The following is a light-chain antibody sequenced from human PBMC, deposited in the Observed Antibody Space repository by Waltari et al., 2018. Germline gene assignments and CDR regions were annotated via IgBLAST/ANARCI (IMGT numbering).Light chain of an antibody. CDR1: QSVSRN. CDR3: QQYNNWPGT. CDR2: GAS. V-gene: IGKV3-15*01. J-gene: IGKJ1*01. Sequence: EIVMTQSRATRSVSPGEGATLSCRASQSVSRNLAWYQQKPGQAPRLLIYGASTRSTGIPARFSGSGSGTEFTLTISSMQSEDFAVYSCQQYNNWPGTFGQGTKVEIK.